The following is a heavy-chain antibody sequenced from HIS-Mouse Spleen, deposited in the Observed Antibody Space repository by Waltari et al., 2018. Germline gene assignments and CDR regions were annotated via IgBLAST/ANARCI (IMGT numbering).Heavy chain of an antibody. V-gene: IGHV4-39*07. J-gene: IGHJ4*02. Sequence: QLQLQESGPGLVKPSETLSLTCTVSGGSISSSSYYWGWIRKPPGKGLAWIGSIYYSGRTTYTPSRKRRVTISVDTSKNQFSLKLSSVTAADTAVYYCARDPSYGGNSELDYWGQGTLVTVSS. CDR2: IYYSGRT. CDR3: ARDPSYGGNSELDY. CDR1: GGSISSSSYY. D-gene: IGHD4-17*01.